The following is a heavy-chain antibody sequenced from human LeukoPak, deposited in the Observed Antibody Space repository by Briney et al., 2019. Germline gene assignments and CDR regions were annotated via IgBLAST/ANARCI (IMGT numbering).Heavy chain of an antibody. V-gene: IGHV1-2*02. J-gene: IGHJ2*01. CDR2: INPKSGGT. CDR3: ASRASSVTTRGWYFDL. D-gene: IGHD4-17*01. Sequence: ASVKVSCKASGYTFTGYYIYWVRQSPGQGLEWMGWINPKSGGTNYAQKFQGRVTMTRDTSISTAYMELSRLRSDDTAVYYCASRASSVTTRGWYFDLWGRGTLVTVSS. CDR1: GYTFTGYY.